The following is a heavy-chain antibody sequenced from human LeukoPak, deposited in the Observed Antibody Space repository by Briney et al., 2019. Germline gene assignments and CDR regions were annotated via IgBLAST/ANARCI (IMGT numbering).Heavy chain of an antibody. CDR3: ARRLSFEY. CDR1: GVCFSGYY. J-gene: IGHJ4*02. CDR2: INHSGST. D-gene: IGHD2/OR15-2a*01. V-gene: IGHV4-34*01. Sequence: SETLSLTCAVYGVCFSGYYLIWTRQPPGKGLEWIGEINHSGSTNYNPSLKSRVTISVAPSKNQFSLKLSSVPAADTAVYYCARRLSFEYCGQGTLVTVSS.